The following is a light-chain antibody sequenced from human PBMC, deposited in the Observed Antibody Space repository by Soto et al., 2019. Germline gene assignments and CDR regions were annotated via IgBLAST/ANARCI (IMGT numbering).Light chain of an antibody. CDR1: SSNIGAGYD. Sequence: QSVLTQPPSVSRAPGQRITISCTGSSSNIGAGYDVHWYQQLPGTAPKVLIYANGNRPSGVPDRFSASKSGTSASLAITGLQAEDEGDYYCQSYDSSLGGSHVFGTGTKVTVL. V-gene: IGLV1-40*01. J-gene: IGLJ1*01. CDR2: ANG. CDR3: QSYDSSLGGSHV.